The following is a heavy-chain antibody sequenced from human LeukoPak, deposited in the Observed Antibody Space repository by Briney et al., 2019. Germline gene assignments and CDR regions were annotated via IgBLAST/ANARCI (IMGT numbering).Heavy chain of an antibody. CDR1: GYTFTTYD. CDR2: MNPNSGNT. D-gene: IGHD6-19*01. J-gene: IGHJ5*02. V-gene: IGHV1-8*01. CDR3: ARGRGSGHKENWSDP. Sequence: ASVKVSCKASGYTFTTYDINWVRQATGQGLEWMGWMNPNSGNTGYTQKFQGRVTMTRNTSISTAYMELSSLRSEDTAVYYCARGRGSGHKENWSDPWGQRTLVTVSS.